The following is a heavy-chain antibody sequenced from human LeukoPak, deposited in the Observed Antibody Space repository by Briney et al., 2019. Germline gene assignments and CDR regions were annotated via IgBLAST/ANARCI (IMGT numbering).Heavy chain of an antibody. D-gene: IGHD1-26*01. V-gene: IGHV5-51*01. J-gene: IGHJ4*02. Sequence: PGESLKISCKGSGYSFTSYWIGWVRQMPGKGLEWMGIIYPGDSDTKYSPSFEGQVTISADKSISTAYLQWSSLKASDTATYFCARLVARGSHYDYWGQGTLVTVSS. CDR3: ARLVARGSHYDY. CDR2: IYPGDSDT. CDR1: GYSFTSYW.